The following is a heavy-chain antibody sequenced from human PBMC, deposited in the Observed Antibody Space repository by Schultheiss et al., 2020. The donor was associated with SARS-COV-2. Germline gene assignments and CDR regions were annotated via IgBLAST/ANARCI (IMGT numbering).Heavy chain of an antibody. D-gene: IGHD6-13*01. Sequence: SVKVSCKASGGTFSSYAISWVRQATGQGLEWMGRIIPILGIANYAQKFQGRVTMTEDTSTDTAYMELNSLRAEDTAVYYCAREKGIAAAGWHFQHWGQGTLVTVSS. V-gene: IGHV1-69*04. CDR3: AREKGIAAAGWHFQH. CDR2: IIPILGIA. CDR1: GGTFSSYA. J-gene: IGHJ1*01.